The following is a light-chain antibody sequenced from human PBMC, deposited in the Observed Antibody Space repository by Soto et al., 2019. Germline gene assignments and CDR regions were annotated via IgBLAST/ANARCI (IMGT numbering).Light chain of an antibody. V-gene: IGKV3-20*01. CDR2: GAS. CDR3: QQSYYTPLLT. J-gene: IGKJ4*01. Sequence: EIVLTQSPGTLSLSPGERATLSCRASQSVSSSYLAWYQQKPGQAPRLLIYGASSRATGIPDRFSGSGSGTDFTLTISRLEPEDFAVYYCQQSYYTPLLTFGGGTKVEVK. CDR1: QSVSSSY.